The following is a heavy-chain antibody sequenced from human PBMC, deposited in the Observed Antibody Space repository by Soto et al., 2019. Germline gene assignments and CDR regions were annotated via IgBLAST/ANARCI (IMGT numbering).Heavy chain of an antibody. CDR1: GFTFSSYA. D-gene: IGHD2-2*01. V-gene: IGHV3-23*01. Sequence: GGSLRLSCAASGFTFSSYAMSWVRQAPGKGLEWVSAISGSGGSTYYADSVKGRFTISRDNSKNTLYLQMNSLRAEDTAVYYCAKDTRYCSSTSCPNLVLWYFDYWGQGTLVTVSS. CDR2: ISGSGGST. J-gene: IGHJ4*02. CDR3: AKDTRYCSSTSCPNLVLWYFDY.